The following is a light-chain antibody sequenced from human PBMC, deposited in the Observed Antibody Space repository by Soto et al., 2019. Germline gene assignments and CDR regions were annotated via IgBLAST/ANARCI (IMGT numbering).Light chain of an antibody. CDR1: QSVSSSY. V-gene: IGKV3-20*01. J-gene: IGKJ3*01. CDR2: GAS. CDR3: QQYGSSPFT. Sequence: ESVLTQSPGTLSLSPGERATLSCRASQSVSSSYLAWYQQKPGQAPRLLIYGASSRATGIPARFSGSGSGTDFTLTISRLEPEDFAVYYCQQYGSSPFTFGPGTKVDIK.